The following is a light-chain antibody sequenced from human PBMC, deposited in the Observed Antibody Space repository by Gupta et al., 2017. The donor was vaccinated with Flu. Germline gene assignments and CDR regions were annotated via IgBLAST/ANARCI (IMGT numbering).Light chain of an antibody. CDR2: EVS. Sequence: TSSDVGGYNYVSWDQQHPGKAPKLMIYEVSKRPSGVPDRFSGSKSGNTASLTVSGLQAEDEADYYCSSYAGSNNVVFGGGTKLTVL. CDR3: SSYAGSNNVV. CDR1: SSDVGGYNY. J-gene: IGLJ2*01. V-gene: IGLV2-8*01.